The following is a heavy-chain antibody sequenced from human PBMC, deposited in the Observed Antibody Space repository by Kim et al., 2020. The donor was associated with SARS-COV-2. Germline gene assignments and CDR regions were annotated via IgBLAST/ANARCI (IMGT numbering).Heavy chain of an antibody. D-gene: IGHD3-22*01. CDR1: GFTFSTYY. Sequence: GGSLRLSCVGSGFTFSTYYMSWVRQAPGKGLEWVSVIYGGGSSYDAADVVSSCTITSSNTTKKLDHQLISLRTDDTAVDYCSRATHYVASSGSSNDACD. J-gene: IGHJ3*02. CDR2: IYGGGSS. CDR3: SRATHYVASSGSSNDACD. V-gene: IGHV3-66*01.